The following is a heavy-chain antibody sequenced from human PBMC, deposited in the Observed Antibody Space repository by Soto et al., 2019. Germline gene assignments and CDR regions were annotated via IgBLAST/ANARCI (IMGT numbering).Heavy chain of an antibody. V-gene: IGHV1-2*02. CDR2: IHPNTGGT. J-gene: IGHJ6*02. D-gene: IGHD6-19*01. CDR3: ASDFRTRGWFRQAGNFAMDV. Sequence: ASVKVSCKASGYPYTNSYMHWVRQAPGQGLEWMGWIHPNTGGTNYAQKFQGRVTMTRDTSVSTVYMELNRLTSDDTAIYFCASDFRTRGWFRQAGNFAMDVWG. CDR1: GYPYTNSY.